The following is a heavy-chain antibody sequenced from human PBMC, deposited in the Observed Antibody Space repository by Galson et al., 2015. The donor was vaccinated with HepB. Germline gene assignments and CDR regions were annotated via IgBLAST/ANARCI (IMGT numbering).Heavy chain of an antibody. D-gene: IGHD3-22*01. Sequence: SVKVSCKASGYTFTSYGISWVRQAPGQGLEWMGWISAYNGNTNYAQKLQGRVTMTTDTSTSTAYMELRSLRSDDTAVYYCASDLQDSGYYSFDYWGQGTLVTVSS. CDR1: GYTFTSYG. CDR3: ASDLQDSGYYSFDY. J-gene: IGHJ4*02. CDR2: ISAYNGNT. V-gene: IGHV1-18*01.